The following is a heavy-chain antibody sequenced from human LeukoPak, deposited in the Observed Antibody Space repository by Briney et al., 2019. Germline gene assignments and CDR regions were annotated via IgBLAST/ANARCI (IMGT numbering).Heavy chain of an antibody. V-gene: IGHV4-34*01. CDR2: INRSGDT. D-gene: IGHD1-1*01. Sequence: SETLSLTRAVYGESFSDYYWSWIRQPPGKGLEWIGEINRSGDTNYNPSLKSRVTISVDTSKNQFSLKLTSVLAADTATYYCARGLRDTTGWWGWFDPWGQGNMVTVSS. CDR1: GESFSDYY. J-gene: IGHJ5*02. CDR3: ARGLRDTTGWWGWFDP.